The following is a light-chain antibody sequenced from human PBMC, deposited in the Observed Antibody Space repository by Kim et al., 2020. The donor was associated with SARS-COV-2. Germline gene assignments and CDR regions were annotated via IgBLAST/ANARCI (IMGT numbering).Light chain of an antibody. CDR2: EDV. CDR3: QSYNRDNVL. CDR1: SGSIDDNY. V-gene: IGLV6-57*03. J-gene: IGLJ2*01. Sequence: GKTVTISCTRSSGSIDDNYVQWYQQRPGGVPTAVIYEDVQRPSGVSDRFSGSIDNSSNSASLTISGLRTEDEADYYCQSYNRDNVLFGGGTQLTVL.